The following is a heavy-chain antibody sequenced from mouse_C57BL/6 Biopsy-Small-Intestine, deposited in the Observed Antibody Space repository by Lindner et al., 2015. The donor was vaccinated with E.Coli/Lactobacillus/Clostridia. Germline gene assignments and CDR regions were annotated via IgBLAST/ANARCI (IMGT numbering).Heavy chain of an antibody. CDR3: ARHEVPSWFAY. CDR2: FYPGSGSI. V-gene: IGHV1-62-2*01. Sequence: VQLQESGAEVVKPGASVRLSCKASGYTFTEYTIHLVKQRSGQGLEWIGWFYPGSGSIKYNEKFRDKATLTADKSSSTVYMELSRLTSEDSAVYFCARHEVPSWFAYWGQGTLVTVSA. J-gene: IGHJ3*01. CDR1: GYTFTEYT.